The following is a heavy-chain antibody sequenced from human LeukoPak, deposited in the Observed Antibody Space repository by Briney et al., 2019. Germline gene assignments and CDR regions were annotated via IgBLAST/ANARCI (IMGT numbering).Heavy chain of an antibody. D-gene: IGHD2-2*01. J-gene: IGHJ5*02. Sequence: PGGPLRLSCAASGFPFSSYSMNWARQPPGKGLEWVSSISHSSSYIYYADSVKGRFTISRDNAKNSLYLQMNSLRAEDTAVYYCASRELYCSSTTCSAPWGQGTLVTVSS. V-gene: IGHV3-21*01. CDR3: ASRELYCSSTTCSAP. CDR1: GFPFSSYS. CDR2: ISHSSSYI.